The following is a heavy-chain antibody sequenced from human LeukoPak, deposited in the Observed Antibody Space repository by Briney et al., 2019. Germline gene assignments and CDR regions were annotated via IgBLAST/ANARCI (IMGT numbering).Heavy chain of an antibody. CDR2: IYYSGST. D-gene: IGHD3-22*01. J-gene: IGHJ6*02. CDR3: ARQQYYYDNSGSWFYYYAMDV. V-gene: IGHV4-61*08. CDR1: GGSISSGGYY. Sequence: SQTLSLTCTVSGGSISSGGYYWSWIRQPPGKGLEWIGYIYYSGSTNYNPSLKSRVTISVDTSKNQFSLKLSSVTAADTALYYCARQQYYYDNSGSWFYYYAMDVWGPGTTVTVSS.